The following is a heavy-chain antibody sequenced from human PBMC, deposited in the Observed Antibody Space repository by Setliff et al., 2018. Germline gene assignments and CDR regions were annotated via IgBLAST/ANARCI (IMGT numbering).Heavy chain of an antibody. CDR3: ARRGTTAFDF. J-gene: IGHJ4*02. Sequence: GGSLRLSCAASGFTFSSSSMTWVRQAPGKGLEWVSAINSGGSSTYYADSVKGRFTISRDNSKNTLYLQMNSLRAEDTAIYSCARRGTTAFDFWGLGTLVTVSS. V-gene: IGHV3-23*01. CDR1: GFTFSSSS. D-gene: IGHD4-4*01. CDR2: INSGGSST.